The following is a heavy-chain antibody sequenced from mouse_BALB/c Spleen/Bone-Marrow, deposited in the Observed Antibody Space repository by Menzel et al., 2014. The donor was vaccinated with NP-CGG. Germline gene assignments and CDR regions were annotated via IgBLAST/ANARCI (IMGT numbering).Heavy chain of an antibody. CDR3: ARTAYFYGRGYFDY. CDR1: GYSFTGYT. J-gene: IGHJ2*01. CDR2: INPNSGGT. V-gene: IGHV1-26*01. D-gene: IGHD1-1*01. Sequence: VQLKHSGPELVMPGASMKISCKASGYSFTGYTMNWVKQSHGKNLEWIGLINPNSGGTSYNQKFKGKATLNVDKSSSTAYMELLSLTSEDSAVYYCARTAYFYGRGYFDYWGQDTTLTVSS.